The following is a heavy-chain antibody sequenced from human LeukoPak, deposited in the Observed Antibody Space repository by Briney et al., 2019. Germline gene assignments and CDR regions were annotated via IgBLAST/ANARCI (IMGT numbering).Heavy chain of an antibody. CDR1: GFTFSSYS. Sequence: PGGSLRLSCAASGFTFSSYSMNWVRQAPGKGLEWVSYISGGSSTIYYADSVKGRFTISRDNAKNSLYLQMNSLRAEDTAVYYCARGRYDFWSGPVGWGQGTLVTVSS. CDR3: ARGRYDFWSGPVG. J-gene: IGHJ4*02. V-gene: IGHV3-48*01. D-gene: IGHD3-3*01. CDR2: ISGGSSTI.